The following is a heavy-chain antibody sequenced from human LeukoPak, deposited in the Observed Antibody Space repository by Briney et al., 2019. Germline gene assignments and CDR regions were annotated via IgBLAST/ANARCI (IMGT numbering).Heavy chain of an antibody. CDR3: ARGGHWLDP. V-gene: IGHV3-7*01. CDR1: GFTFSSNW. CDR2: IKGDGSEK. Sequence: PGGSLRLSCAASGFTFSSNWMSWVRQAPGKGLEWVANIKGDGSEKYYGDSVKGRFTISRDNAKNSLFLQMNSLRVEDTAVYFCARGGHWLDPWGQGTMVTVS. J-gene: IGHJ5*02.